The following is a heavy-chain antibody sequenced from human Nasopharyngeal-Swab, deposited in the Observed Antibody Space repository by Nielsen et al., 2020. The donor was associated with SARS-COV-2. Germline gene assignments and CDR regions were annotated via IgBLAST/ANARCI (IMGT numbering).Heavy chain of an antibody. Sequence: GGSLRLSCAASGFTFSSYSMNWVRQAPGKGLEWVSSISSSSSYIYYADSVKGRFTISRDNSKNTLYLQMNSLRAEDTAVYYCAKQSWGYSYGYYFDYWGQGTLVTVSS. CDR3: AKQSWGYSYGYYFDY. V-gene: IGHV3-21*01. CDR1: GFTFSSYS. J-gene: IGHJ4*02. D-gene: IGHD5-18*01. CDR2: ISSSSSYI.